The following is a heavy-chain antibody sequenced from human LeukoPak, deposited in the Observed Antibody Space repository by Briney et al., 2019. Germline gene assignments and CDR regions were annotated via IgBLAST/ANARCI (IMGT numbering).Heavy chain of an antibody. D-gene: IGHD3/OR15-3a*01. CDR2: INTNSGNT. Sequence: ASVKLSCKASGYTFTSYDINWVRQAPAQGLEWKGWINTNSGNTGYAQKFQGRVNMPRNTSISTAYMELSSLRSEDTAVYYCAKGLDWIYVFSYYYGMEVWGQGTTVTVSS. J-gene: IGHJ6*02. CDR3: AKGLDWIYVFSYYYGMEV. CDR1: GYTFTSYD. V-gene: IGHV1-8*01.